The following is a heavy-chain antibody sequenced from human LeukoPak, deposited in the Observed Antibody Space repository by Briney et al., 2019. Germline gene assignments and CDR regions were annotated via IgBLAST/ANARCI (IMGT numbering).Heavy chain of an antibody. CDR1: GFTFSSYG. Sequence: GGSLRLSSAASGFTFSSYGMHWVRQAPGKGLEWVAVISYDGSNKYYADSVKGRFTISRDNSKNTLYLQMNSLRAEDTAAYYCAKDHSITFGGVINPDYWGQGTLVTVSS. CDR3: AKDHSITFGGVINPDY. D-gene: IGHD3-16*02. CDR2: ISYDGSNK. V-gene: IGHV3-30*18. J-gene: IGHJ4*02.